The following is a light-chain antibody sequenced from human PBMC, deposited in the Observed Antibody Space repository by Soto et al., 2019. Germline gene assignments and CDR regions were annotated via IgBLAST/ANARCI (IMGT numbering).Light chain of an antibody. CDR3: SSFRSSNNPYV. V-gene: IGLV2-14*01. CDR2: EVS. J-gene: IGLJ1*01. CDR1: SSDIGDYNY. Sequence: QSVLTQPASVSGSPGQSITISCTGTSSDIGDYNYVSWYQQHPGEAPKLVIYEVSHRPSGISNRFSGSKSGNTASLTISGLQAEDEADYYCSSFRSSNNPYVFGTGTKLTVL.